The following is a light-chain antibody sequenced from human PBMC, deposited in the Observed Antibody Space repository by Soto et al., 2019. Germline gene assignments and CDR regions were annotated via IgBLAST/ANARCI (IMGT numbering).Light chain of an antibody. CDR2: DKS. Sequence: LLTQSPAALSFVLGEWTTLSLTYSQSVSTSYLAGYEHKTGQTPRILIYDKSTRATGVPDKLSGSRTGTELTHTISRLQSEDLVVYFCQHYNNWPIAFAQGTRLEIK. J-gene: IGKJ5*01. V-gene: IGKV3D-20*02. CDR1: QSVSTSY. CDR3: QHYNNWPIA.